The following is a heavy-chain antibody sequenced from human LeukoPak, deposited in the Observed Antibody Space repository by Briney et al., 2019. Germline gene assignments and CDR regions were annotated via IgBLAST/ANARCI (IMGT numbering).Heavy chain of an antibody. D-gene: IGHD4-17*01. V-gene: IGHV3-23*01. CDR3: AKGRDDYGEGGLGVVDY. Sequence: GGSLRLSCAASGFTFSSYAMSWVRQAPGKGLEWVSAISGSGGSTYYADSVKGRFTISRDNSKNTLYLQMNSLRAEDTAVYYCAKGRDDYGEGGLGVVDYWGQGTLVTVSS. CDR1: GFTFSSYA. CDR2: ISGSGGST. J-gene: IGHJ4*02.